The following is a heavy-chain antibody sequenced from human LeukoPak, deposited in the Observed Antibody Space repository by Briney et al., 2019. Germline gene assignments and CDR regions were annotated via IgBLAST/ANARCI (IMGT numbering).Heavy chain of an antibody. D-gene: IGHD3-22*01. J-gene: IGHJ4*02. V-gene: IGHV4-39*07. CDR2: IYYSGST. CDR1: GGSISSSSYY. Sequence: PSETLSLTFTVSGGSISSSSYYWGWIRQPPGKGLEWIGSIYYSGSTYYNPSLKSRVTISVDTSKNQFSLKLSSVTAADTAVYYCASLGHSSGYYPFDYWGQGTLVTVSS. CDR3: ASLGHSSGYYPFDY.